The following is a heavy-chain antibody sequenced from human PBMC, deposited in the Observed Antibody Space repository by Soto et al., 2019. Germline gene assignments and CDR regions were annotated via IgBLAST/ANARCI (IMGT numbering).Heavy chain of an antibody. D-gene: IGHD3-3*01. V-gene: IGHV4-30-2*01. CDR2: IYHSGST. CDR1: GGSISSGGYS. CDR3: ARDNHYDFWSGKNWFDP. J-gene: IGHJ5*02. Sequence: PSETLSLTCAVSGGSISSGGYSWSWIRQPPGKGLEWIGYIYHSGSTYYNPSLKSRVTISVDRSKNQFSLKLSSVTAADTAVYYCARDNHYDFWSGKNWFDPWGQGTLVTVSS.